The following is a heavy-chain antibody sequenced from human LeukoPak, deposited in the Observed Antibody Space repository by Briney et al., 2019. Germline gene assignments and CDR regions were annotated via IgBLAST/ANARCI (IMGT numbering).Heavy chain of an antibody. V-gene: IGHV4-34*01. CDR3: ARMDDCGSTDCSAFDY. CDR1: GGSFSGYY. CDR2: INHSGST. D-gene: IGHD2-2*01. J-gene: IGHJ4*02. Sequence: SETLSLTCAVYGGSFSGYYWSWIRQPPGKGLEWIGEINHSGSTNYNPSLKSRVTISVDTSKNQFSLKLSSVTAADTAVYYCARMDDCGSTDCSAFDYWGQGTLVPVSS.